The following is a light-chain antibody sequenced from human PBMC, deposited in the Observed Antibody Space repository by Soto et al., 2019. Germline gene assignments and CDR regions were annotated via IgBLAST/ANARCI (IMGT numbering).Light chain of an antibody. V-gene: IGKV3-20*01. Sequence: EIVLTQSPGTLSLSPGERATLSCRASQSVSSSFLAWYQQKPGQAPRLLIYGVSSRATGIPDRFSGSGYGADFTLNICRLELEDCAVYYCQQYGNSPRPFGQGTKLEIK. J-gene: IGKJ2*01. CDR1: QSVSSSF. CDR3: QQYGNSPRP. CDR2: GVS.